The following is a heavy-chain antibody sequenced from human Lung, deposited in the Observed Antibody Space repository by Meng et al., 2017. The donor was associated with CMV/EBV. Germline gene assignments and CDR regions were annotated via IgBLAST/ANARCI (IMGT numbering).Heavy chain of an antibody. CDR1: GYTFIGYN. D-gene: IGHD3-3*01. J-gene: IGHJ6*02. CDR2: INPNTGAT. V-gene: IGHV1-2*02. Sequence: ASXXVSXKASGYTFIGYNIHWVRQAPGQGLEWMGWINPNTGATKFAERFQGRVTLTTDTSISTAYMELSRLKSDDTAVFFCARLFHTSLGTNYYYGMDVWXPGTXVTVSS. CDR3: ARLFHTSLGTNYYYGMDV.